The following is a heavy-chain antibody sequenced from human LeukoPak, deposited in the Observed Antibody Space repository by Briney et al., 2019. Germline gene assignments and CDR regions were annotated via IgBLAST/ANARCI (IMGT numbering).Heavy chain of an antibody. D-gene: IGHD5-12*01. J-gene: IGHJ4*02. CDR3: ARGRVDIVATISNFDY. Sequence: KSGGSLRLSCAASGFSFSSHGMSWIRQPPGKGLEWIGEINHSGSTNYNPSLKSRVTISVDTSKNQFSLKLSSVTAADTAVYYCARGRVDIVATISNFDYWGQGTLVTVSS. V-gene: IGHV4-34*01. CDR2: INHSGST. CDR1: GFSFSSHG.